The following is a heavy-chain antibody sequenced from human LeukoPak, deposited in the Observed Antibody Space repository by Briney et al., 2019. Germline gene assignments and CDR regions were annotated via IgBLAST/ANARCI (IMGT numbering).Heavy chain of an antibody. CDR1: GGSISSYY. V-gene: IGHV4-4*07. CDR3: ARGEGLGYCSSTSCSPDHDAFDI. Sequence: SETLSLTCTVSGGSISSYYWSWIRQPAGKELEWIGRIYTSGSTNYNPSLKSRVTMSVDTSKNQFSLKLSSVTAADTAVYYCARGEGLGYCSSTSCSPDHDAFDIWGQGTMVTVSS. CDR2: IYTSGST. D-gene: IGHD2-2*01. J-gene: IGHJ3*02.